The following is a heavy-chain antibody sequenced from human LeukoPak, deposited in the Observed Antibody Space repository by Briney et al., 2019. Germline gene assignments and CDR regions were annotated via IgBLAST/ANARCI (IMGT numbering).Heavy chain of an antibody. CDR2: TSGSGGST. CDR1: GFTFSSYA. Sequence: AGGSLRLSCAASGFTFSSYAMSWVRQAPGKGLEWVSATSGSGGSTYYADSVKGRFTISRDNSKNTLYLQMNSLRAEDTAVYYCAIRERGYSWYDAFDIWGQGTMVTVSS. CDR3: AIRERGYSWYDAFDI. D-gene: IGHD5-18*01. J-gene: IGHJ3*02. V-gene: IGHV3-23*01.